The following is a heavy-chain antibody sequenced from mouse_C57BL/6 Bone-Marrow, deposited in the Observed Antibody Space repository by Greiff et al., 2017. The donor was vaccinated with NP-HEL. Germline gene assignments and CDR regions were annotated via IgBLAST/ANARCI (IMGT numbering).Heavy chain of an antibody. CDR1: GYTFTSYG. CDR2: IYPRSGNT. V-gene: IGHV1-81*01. Sequence: QVQLKQSGAELARPGASVKLSCKASGYTFTSYGISWVKQRTGQGLEWIGEIYPRSGNTYYNEKFKGKATLTADKSSSTAYMELRSLTSEDSAVYFCARILEGPWFAYWGQGTLVTVSA. J-gene: IGHJ3*01. CDR3: ARILEGPWFAY.